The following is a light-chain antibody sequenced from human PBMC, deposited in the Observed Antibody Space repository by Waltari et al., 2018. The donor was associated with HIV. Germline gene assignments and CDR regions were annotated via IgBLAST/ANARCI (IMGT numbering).Light chain of an antibody. Sequence: ELVLTQSPGTLSLSPGEGATLSCRASQSVRSSYLAWYQQKPGQSPSLLIYDSSSRATGIPDRFSGSGSGTDFSLTISRLEPEDFAVYYCQQYDTSPWTFGQGTKVEIK. CDR1: QSVRSSY. V-gene: IGKV3-20*01. CDR3: QQYDTSPWT. CDR2: DSS. J-gene: IGKJ1*01.